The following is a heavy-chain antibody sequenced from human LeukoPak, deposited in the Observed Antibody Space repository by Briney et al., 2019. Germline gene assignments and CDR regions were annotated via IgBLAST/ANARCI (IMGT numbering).Heavy chain of an antibody. Sequence: PSETLSLTCTVSGGSISSSSYYWGWIRQPPGKGLEWIGSIYYSGSTYYNPSLKSRVTISVDTSKNQFSLKLSSVTAADTAVYYCARGRWNEYFQHWGQGTLVTVSS. J-gene: IGHJ1*01. D-gene: IGHD1-1*01. CDR2: IYYSGST. CDR1: GGSISSSSYY. CDR3: ARGRWNEYFQH. V-gene: IGHV4-39*01.